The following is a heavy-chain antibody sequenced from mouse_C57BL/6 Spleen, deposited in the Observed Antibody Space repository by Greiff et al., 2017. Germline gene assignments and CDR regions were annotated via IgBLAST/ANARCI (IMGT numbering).Heavy chain of an antibody. J-gene: IGHJ3*01. CDR1: GFNIKDDY. D-gene: IGHD3-2*02. CDR3: TSQAFAY. Sequence: VQLQQSGAELVRPGASVKLSCTASGFNIKDDYMHWVKQRPEPGLEWIGWIDPENGDTEYASKFQGKATITADTSSNPAYLQLSSLTSEDTAVYYCTSQAFAYWGQGTLVTVSA. V-gene: IGHV14-4*01. CDR2: IDPENGDT.